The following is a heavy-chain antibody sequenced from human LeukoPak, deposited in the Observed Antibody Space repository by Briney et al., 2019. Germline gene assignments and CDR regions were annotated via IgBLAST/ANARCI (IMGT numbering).Heavy chain of an antibody. CDR1: GGSVNSYY. D-gene: IGHD4-17*01. J-gene: IGHJ4*02. CDR2: TYYSGST. V-gene: IGHV4-59*02. CDR3: ARTGSTVTMLYPFDH. Sequence: SETLSLTCTVAGGSVNSYYWSWIRQPPGKGVEWVGYTYYSGSTNYNPSLKSRVSISVDTSKNKFSLKLSSVTAADTAVYYCARTGSTVTMLYPFDHWGQGTLVTVSS.